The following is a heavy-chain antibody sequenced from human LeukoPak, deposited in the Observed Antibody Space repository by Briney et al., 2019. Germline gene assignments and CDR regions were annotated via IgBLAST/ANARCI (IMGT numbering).Heavy chain of an antibody. D-gene: IGHD3-9*01. J-gene: IGHJ4*02. V-gene: IGHV1-69*01. CDR2: IIPIFGTA. CDR1: GGTFSSYA. CDR3: ARDLGFDWLFGPEY. Sequence: SVKVSCKASGGTFSSYAISWVRQAPGQGLEWMGGIIPIFGTANYAQKFQGRVTITAGESTSTAYMELSSLRSEDTAVYYCARDLGFDWLFGPEYWGQGTLVTVSS.